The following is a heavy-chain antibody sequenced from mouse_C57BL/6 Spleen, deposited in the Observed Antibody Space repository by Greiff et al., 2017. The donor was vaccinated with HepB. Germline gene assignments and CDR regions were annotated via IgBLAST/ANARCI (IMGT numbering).Heavy chain of an antibody. Sequence: EVKLVESGGGLVKPGGSLKLSCAASGFTFSDYGMHWVRQAPEKGLEWVAYISSGSSTIYYADTVKGRFTISRDNAKNTLFLQMTSLRYEDTAMYYGTIMCYYDGLYYFDYWVPGTTLTVSS. CDR1: GFTFSDYG. CDR3: TIMCYYDGLYYFDY. D-gene: IGHD1-1*01. CDR2: ISSGSSTI. V-gene: IGHV5-17*01. J-gene: IGHJ2*01.